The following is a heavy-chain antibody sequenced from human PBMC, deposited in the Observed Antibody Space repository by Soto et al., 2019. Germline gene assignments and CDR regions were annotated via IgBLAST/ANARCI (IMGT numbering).Heavy chain of an antibody. CDR1: GGSISSGGYY. Sequence: SETLSLTCTVSGGSISSGGYYWSWIRQHPGKGLEWIGYIYYSGSTYYNPSLKSRVTISVDTSKNQFSLKLSSVTAADTAVYYCARTTIFGVVPTRGMDVWGQGTTVTVSS. CDR2: IYYSGST. V-gene: IGHV4-31*03. CDR3: ARTTIFGVVPTRGMDV. J-gene: IGHJ6*02. D-gene: IGHD3-3*01.